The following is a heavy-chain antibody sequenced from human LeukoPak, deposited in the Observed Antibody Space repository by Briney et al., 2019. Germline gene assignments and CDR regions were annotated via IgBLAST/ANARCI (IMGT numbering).Heavy chain of an antibody. V-gene: IGHV3-23*01. CDR2: ISGSGGST. J-gene: IGHJ4*02. CDR1: GFTFSSYA. CDR3: AKALTMIVVIGSSRVFDY. D-gene: IGHD3-22*01. Sequence: GESLKISCAASGFTFSSYAMSWVRQAPGKGLEWVSAISGSGGSTYYADSVKGRFTISRDNSKNTLYLQMNSLRAEDTAVYYCAKALTMIVVIGSSRVFDYWGQGTLVTVSS.